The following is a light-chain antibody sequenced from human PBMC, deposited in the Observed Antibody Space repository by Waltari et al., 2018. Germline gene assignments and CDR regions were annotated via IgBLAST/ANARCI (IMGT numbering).Light chain of an antibody. Sequence: EIVLTQFPATLSLSPGETATISCRATESVSTYLGCFQQKPGQAPRLLIFDTSNRAAGIPARVSGSGSGTDFTLTISNLEPEDVGVYYCHQRSNWWWTFGQGTRVEVK. CDR1: ESVSTY. J-gene: IGKJ1*01. V-gene: IGKV3-11*01. CDR3: HQRSNWWWT. CDR2: DTS.